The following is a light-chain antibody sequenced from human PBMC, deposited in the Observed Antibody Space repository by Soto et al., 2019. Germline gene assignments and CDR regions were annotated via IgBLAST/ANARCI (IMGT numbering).Light chain of an antibody. CDR2: DVS. J-gene: IGLJ2*01. V-gene: IGLV2-14*01. Sequence: QSALTQPASVSGSPRQSITISCTGTSSDVGGYNYVSWYQQHPGKAPKLMIYDVSNRPSGVSNRFSGSKSGNTASLTISGLQAEDEADYYCSSYTSSSTLVVFGGGTQLT. CDR1: SSDVGGYNY. CDR3: SSYTSSSTLVV.